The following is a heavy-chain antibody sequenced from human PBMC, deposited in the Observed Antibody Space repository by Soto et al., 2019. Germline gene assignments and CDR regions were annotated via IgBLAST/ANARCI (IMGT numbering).Heavy chain of an antibody. V-gene: IGHV4-59*08. Sequence: PSETLSLTCTVSGGSISSYYWSWIRQPPGKGLEWIGYIYYSGSTNYNPSLKSRVTISVDTSKNQFSLKLSSVTAADTAVYYCARHHTETYYDILTGYYFDYWGQGTLVTVSS. J-gene: IGHJ4*02. CDR2: IYYSGST. CDR1: GGSISSYY. CDR3: ARHHTETYYDILTGYYFDY. D-gene: IGHD3-9*01.